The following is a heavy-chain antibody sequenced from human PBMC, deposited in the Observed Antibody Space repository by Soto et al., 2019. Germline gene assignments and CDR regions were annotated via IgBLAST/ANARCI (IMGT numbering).Heavy chain of an antibody. CDR1: GFTFSSYG. CDR2: ISYDGSNK. Sequence: SLRLSCAASGFTFSSYGMHWVRQAPGKGLEWVAVISYDGSNKYYADSVKGRFTISRDNSKNTLYLQMNSLRAEDTAVYYCAKAEGSLYYYYGMDVWGQGTTVTVSS. V-gene: IGHV3-30*18. CDR3: AKAEGSLYYYYGMDV. J-gene: IGHJ6*02.